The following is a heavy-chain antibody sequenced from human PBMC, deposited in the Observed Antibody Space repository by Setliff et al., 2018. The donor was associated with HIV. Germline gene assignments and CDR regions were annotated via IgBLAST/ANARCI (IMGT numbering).Heavy chain of an antibody. CDR1: GGSINIHY. V-gene: IGHV4-4*08. CDR3: ARAKTIGVSAVFFDP. J-gene: IGHJ5*02. Sequence: SETLSLTCTVSGGSINIHYWSWIRQSPEKGLEWIGYIYNSGNTNYNPSLKSRVTISLDTSKNQFSLDLSSVTAADTAKYYCARAKTIGVSAVFFDPWGQGRPVTVSS. D-gene: IGHD3-3*01. CDR2: IYNSGNT.